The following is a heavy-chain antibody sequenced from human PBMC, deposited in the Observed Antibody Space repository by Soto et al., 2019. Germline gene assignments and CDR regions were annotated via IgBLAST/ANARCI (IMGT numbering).Heavy chain of an antibody. CDR2: ICQSGST. J-gene: IGHJ4*02. CDR1: GGSISSGGYS. V-gene: IGHV4-30-2*01. CDR3: AAGGVLPRYY. D-gene: IGHD2-15*01. Sequence: QLQLQESGSGLVKPSQTLSLTCAVSGGSISSGGYSWSWIRQPPGKGLEWIGYICQSGSTYYNPSRMGRFTISVERLKIQLSLKLSSVTAPDTAVYYFAAGGVLPRYYWGQGTLVTVSS.